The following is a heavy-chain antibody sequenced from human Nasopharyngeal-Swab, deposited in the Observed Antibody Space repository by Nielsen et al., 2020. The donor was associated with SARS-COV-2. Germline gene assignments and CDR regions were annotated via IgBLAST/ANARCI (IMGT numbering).Heavy chain of an antibody. J-gene: IGHJ6*02. CDR3: ARDTYCSGGSCYGYGMAV. D-gene: IGHD2-15*01. V-gene: IGHV3-7*01. Sequence: WIRQPPGKGLEGGANIKEDGSEKNYVDSVKGRLTISRDNAKNSLYLQMNSLRADDTAVYYCARDTYCSGGSCYGYGMAVWGQGTTVTVSS. CDR2: IKEDGSEK.